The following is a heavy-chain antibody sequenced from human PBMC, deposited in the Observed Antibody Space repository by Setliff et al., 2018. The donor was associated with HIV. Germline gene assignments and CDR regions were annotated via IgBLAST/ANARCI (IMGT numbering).Heavy chain of an antibody. CDR3: ARGGYSSKWYSWFDP. CDR1: GGSINSHY. D-gene: IGHD6-13*01. J-gene: IGHJ5*01. Sequence: SETLSLTCTVSGGSINSHYWSWIRQPPGKGLEYIGYIYFTGITNYNPSLQSRVTISIDTTKKQLFLRVRSVTAADTAVYYCARGGYSSKWYSWFDPWGQGTLVTSPQ. CDR2: IYFTGIT. V-gene: IGHV4-59*11.